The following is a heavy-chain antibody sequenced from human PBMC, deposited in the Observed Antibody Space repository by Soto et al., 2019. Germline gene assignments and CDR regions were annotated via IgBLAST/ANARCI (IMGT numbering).Heavy chain of an antibody. CDR3: ARHGMAAAGHLKKYYYYGMDV. CDR1: GYSFTIYW. V-gene: IGHV5-51*01. Sequence: PGESLKISCKGSGYSFTIYWIGWVRQMPGKGLEWMGIIYPGDSDTRYSPSFQGQVTISADKSISTAYLQWSSLKASDTAMYYCARHGMAAAGHLKKYYYYGMDVWGQGTTVTVSS. D-gene: IGHD6-13*01. CDR2: IYPGDSDT. J-gene: IGHJ6*02.